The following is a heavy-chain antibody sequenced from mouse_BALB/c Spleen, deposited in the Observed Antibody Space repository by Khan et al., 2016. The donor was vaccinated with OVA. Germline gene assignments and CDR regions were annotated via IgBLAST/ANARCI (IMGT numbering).Heavy chain of an antibody. Sequence: VQLKQSGPELVKPGASVKISCKASGYSFTGYFMNWVMQSHGKSLEWIGRINPHIGETFYNQKFKGKATLTVDESSSTAHMELRSLASEDSVVYYGARIYGSDFDYWGQGTTLTVSS. J-gene: IGHJ2*01. CDR2: INPHIGET. V-gene: IGHV1-20*02. CDR3: ARIYGSDFDY. CDR1: GYSFTGYF. D-gene: IGHD1-1*01.